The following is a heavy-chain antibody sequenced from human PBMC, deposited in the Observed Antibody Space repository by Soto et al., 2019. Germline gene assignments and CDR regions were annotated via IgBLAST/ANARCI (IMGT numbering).Heavy chain of an antibody. V-gene: IGHV1-8*01. J-gene: IGHJ4*02. CDR1: GYTFTSYD. D-gene: IGHD2-15*01. Sequence: QVQLVQSGAEVKKPGASVKVSCKASGYTFTSYDINWVRQATGQGLEWMGWMNPNSGNTGYAQKFQGRVTMTRNTSISTAYMELSSLRSEDTAVYYCARGLPQYWSGGSCYMGDYWGQGTLVTVSS. CDR2: MNPNSGNT. CDR3: ARGLPQYWSGGSCYMGDY.